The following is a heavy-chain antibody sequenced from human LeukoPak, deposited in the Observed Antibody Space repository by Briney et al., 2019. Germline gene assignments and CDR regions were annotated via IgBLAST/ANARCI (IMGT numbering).Heavy chain of an antibody. Sequence: PSETLSLTCAVSGYSISSGYYWGWIRQPPGKGLEWIGSVYRSGTTYYNPSLKGRVTISMDTSTSQFSLKLSSVTAADTAVYYCARMSGNAFDIWGQGTMVTVSS. CDR1: GYSISSGYY. CDR3: ARMSGNAFDI. D-gene: IGHD6-25*01. CDR2: VYRSGTT. V-gene: IGHV4-38-2*01. J-gene: IGHJ3*02.